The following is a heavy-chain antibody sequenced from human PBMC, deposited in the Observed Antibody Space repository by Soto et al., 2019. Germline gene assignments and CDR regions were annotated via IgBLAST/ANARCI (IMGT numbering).Heavy chain of an antibody. CDR3: ARDPGAASFDF. J-gene: IGHJ4*02. Sequence: ASVKVSCKASGYTFTNYGIGWVRQAPGEGLEWVGWINTSNDNKLYAQKLQGRLTLTTDTSTSTAYMDLTTLRSDDTAVYFCARDPGAASFDFWAQGTLVTVS. D-gene: IGHD2-15*01. CDR1: GYTFTNYG. CDR2: INTSNDNK. V-gene: IGHV1-18*01.